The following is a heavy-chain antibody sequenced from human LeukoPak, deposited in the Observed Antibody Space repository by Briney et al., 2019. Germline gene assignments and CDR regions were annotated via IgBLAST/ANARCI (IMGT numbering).Heavy chain of an antibody. CDR3: AXXXXHSYYYDSSGYSNFDY. CDR1: GFTFDDYA. CDR2: ISWNRGSI. Sequence: QSGGSLRLSCAASGFTFDDYAMHWVRQAPGKGLEWGSGISWNRGSIGYADSVKGRFTISRDNAKNSLDLQMHRLKAWDTALYFXAXXXXHSYYYDSSGYSNFDYWGQGTLVTVSS. V-gene: IGHV3-9*01. D-gene: IGHD3-22*01. J-gene: IGHJ4*02.